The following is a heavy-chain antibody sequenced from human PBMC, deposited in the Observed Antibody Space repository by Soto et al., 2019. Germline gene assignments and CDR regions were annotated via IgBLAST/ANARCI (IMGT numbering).Heavy chain of an antibody. J-gene: IGHJ3*02. CDR2: ISSSSSYI. V-gene: IGHV3-21*01. CDR1: GFTFSSYS. D-gene: IGHD1-26*01. CDR3: ARGGSYDFDAFDI. Sequence: GGSLRLSCAASGFTFSSYSMNWVRQAPGKGLEWVSSISSSSSYIYYADSVKGRFTTSRDNAKNSLYLQMNSLRAEDTAVYYCARGGSYDFDAFDIWGQGTMVTVSS.